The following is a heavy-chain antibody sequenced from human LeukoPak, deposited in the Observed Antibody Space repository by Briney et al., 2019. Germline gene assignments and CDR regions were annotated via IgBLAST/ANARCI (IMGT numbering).Heavy chain of an antibody. J-gene: IGHJ4*02. CDR1: GFTFSSYW. D-gene: IGHD3-22*01. V-gene: IGHV3-7*01. CDR3: ARAVGYYYDGSGYS. Sequence: GGSLRLSCAASGFTFSSYWMSWVRQAPGKGLEWVANIKQDGSEKYYVDSVKGRFTISRDNAENSLYLQMNSLRAEGTAVYYCARAVGYYYDGSGYSWGQGTLVTVSS. CDR2: IKQDGSEK.